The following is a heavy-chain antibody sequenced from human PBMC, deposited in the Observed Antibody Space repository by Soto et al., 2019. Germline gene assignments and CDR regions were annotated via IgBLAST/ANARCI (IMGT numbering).Heavy chain of an antibody. V-gene: IGHV3-23*01. J-gene: IGHJ1*01. CDR2: ISGSGGST. CDR3: AKSFDIVILILYN. D-gene: IGHD3-22*01. CDR1: GFTFSSYA. Sequence: GVSLRLSCAASGFTFSSYAMSWVRQAPGKGLEWVSAISGSGGSTYYADSVKGRFTISRDNSKNTLYLQMNSLRAEDTAVYYWAKSFDIVILILYNWGKGTLVTFYS.